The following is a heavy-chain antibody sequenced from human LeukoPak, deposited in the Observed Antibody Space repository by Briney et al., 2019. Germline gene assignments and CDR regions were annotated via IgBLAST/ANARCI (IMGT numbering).Heavy chain of an antibody. D-gene: IGHD3-22*01. CDR1: GFTFSSYA. CDR2: ISGSGGIT. CDR3: AKGPYYYDSSGYSRRWFDP. J-gene: IGHJ5*02. V-gene: IGHV3-23*01. Sequence: GGSLRLSCAASGFTFSSYAMSWVRQPPGKGLEWVSSISGSGGITYYADSVKGRFTISRYNSKNTLYLKMSSLRAEDTAVYHCAKGPYYYDSSGYSRRWFDPWGQGTLVTVSS.